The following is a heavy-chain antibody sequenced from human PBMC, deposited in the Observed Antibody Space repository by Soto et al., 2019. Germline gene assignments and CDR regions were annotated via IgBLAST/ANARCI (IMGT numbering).Heavy chain of an antibody. Sequence: PSETLSLTCTVSGGSISSYYWSWIRQPPGKGLEWIGYIYYSGSTNYNPSLKSRVTISVDTSKNQFSLKLSSVTAAETAVYYCARVEVTMIVVDWGQGTLVTVS. CDR2: IYYSGST. CDR1: GGSISSYY. J-gene: IGHJ4*02. V-gene: IGHV4-59*01. CDR3: ARVEVTMIVVD. D-gene: IGHD3-22*01.